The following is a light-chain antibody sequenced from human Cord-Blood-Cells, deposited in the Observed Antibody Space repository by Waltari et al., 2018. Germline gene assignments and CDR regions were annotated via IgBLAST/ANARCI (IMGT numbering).Light chain of an antibody. J-gene: IGKJ1*01. Sequence: DIQMTQSPSSLSASVGDRVTITCRASQRISSYLNWYQQKPGKAPNLLIYAASSLQSGVPSRFSGSGSGTDFTLTISSLQPEDFATYYCQQSYSTPPWTFGQGTKVEIK. CDR1: QRISSY. V-gene: IGKV1-39*01. CDR2: AAS. CDR3: QQSYSTPPWT.